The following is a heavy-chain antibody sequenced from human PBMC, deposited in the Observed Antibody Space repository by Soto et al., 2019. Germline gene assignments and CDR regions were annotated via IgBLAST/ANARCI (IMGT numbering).Heavy chain of an antibody. J-gene: IGHJ4*02. V-gene: IGHV1-69*13. CDR2: VIPVLGQA. D-gene: IGHD1-26*01. CDR3: ASVGGVGAPPGADY. CDR1: GGIFSSYA. Sequence: SVKVSCKASGGIFSSYAISWLRQAPGQGLEWMGAVIPVLGQAYYAQALQDRVTITADESTRTAYMELNSLTSEDTAVYFCASVGGVGAPPGADYWGQGTLVTVSS.